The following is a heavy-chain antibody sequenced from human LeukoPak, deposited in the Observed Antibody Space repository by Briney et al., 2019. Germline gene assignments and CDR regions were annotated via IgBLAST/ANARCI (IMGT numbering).Heavy chain of an antibody. D-gene: IGHD1-26*01. CDR3: TTERSGSYGPGDY. J-gene: IGHJ4*02. CDR2: IKSKTDGGTT. V-gene: IGHV3-15*01. Sequence: GGSLRLSCAASGFTFSNAWMSWVRQAPGKGLEWVGRIKSKTDGGTTDYAAPVKGRFTISRDDSKNTLYLQMNSLKTEDTAVYYCTTERSGSYGPGDYWGQGTLVTVSS. CDR1: GFTFSNAW.